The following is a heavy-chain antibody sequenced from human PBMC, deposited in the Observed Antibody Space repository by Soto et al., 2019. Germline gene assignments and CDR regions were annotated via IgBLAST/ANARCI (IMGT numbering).Heavy chain of an antibody. CDR3: ARHPENRGYGDAFDI. D-gene: IGHD5-12*01. J-gene: IGHJ3*02. V-gene: IGHV4-59*08. Sequence: SETLSLTCIVSDGSIRSYYWCWIRQPTEKGLEWIGYIYYSVSTNYNPSRKSRVTISLDTSKNPFSLKLISVTAADMGVYYSARHPENRGYGDAFDIWGQGTMVIVTS. CDR2: IYYSVST. CDR1: DGSIRSYY.